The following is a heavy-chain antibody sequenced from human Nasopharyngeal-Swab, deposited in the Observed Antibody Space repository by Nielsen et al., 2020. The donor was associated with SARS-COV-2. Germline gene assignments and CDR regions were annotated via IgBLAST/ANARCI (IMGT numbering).Heavy chain of an antibody. Sequence: GESLKISCAASGFTFSSYGMHWVRQAPGKGLEWVAVISYDGSKKYYADSVKGRFTISRDNSKNTLYLQMNSLRAEDTAVYYCAKDQMAYFDYWGQGTLVTVSS. CDR1: GFTFSSYG. CDR3: AKDQMAYFDY. J-gene: IGHJ4*02. CDR2: ISYDGSKK. V-gene: IGHV3-30*18. D-gene: IGHD5-24*01.